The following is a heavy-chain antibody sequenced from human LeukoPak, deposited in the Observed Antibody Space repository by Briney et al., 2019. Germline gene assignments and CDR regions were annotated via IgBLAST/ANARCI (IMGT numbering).Heavy chain of an antibody. D-gene: IGHD3-10*01. J-gene: IGHJ4*02. CDR1: GGTFSSYA. CDR2: IIPIFGTA. CDR3: ASGMVRGLAPVVLDY. V-gene: IGHV1-69*06. Sequence: ASAKVSCKASGGTFSSYAISWVRQAPGQGLEWMGGIIPIFGTANYAQKFQGRVTITADKSTSTAYMELSSLRSEDTAVYYCASGMVRGLAPVVLDYWGQGTLVTVSS.